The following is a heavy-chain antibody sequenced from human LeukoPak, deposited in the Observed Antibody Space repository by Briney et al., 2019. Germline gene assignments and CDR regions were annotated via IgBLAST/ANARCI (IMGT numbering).Heavy chain of an antibody. J-gene: IGHJ4*02. D-gene: IGHD2-2*02. CDR1: GFTFSSYA. V-gene: IGHV3-30-3*01. Sequence: PGGSLRLSSAASGFTFSSYAMHWVRQAPGKGLEWVAVIPYDGSNKYYADSVKGRFTISRDNSKNTLYLQMNSLRVADTAVYYCAKEAGADLYRPVDYWGQGSLVTVSS. CDR3: AKEAGADLYRPVDY. CDR2: IPYDGSNK.